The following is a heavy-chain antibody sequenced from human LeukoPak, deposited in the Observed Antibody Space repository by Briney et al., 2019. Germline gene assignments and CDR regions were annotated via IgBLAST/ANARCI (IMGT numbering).Heavy chain of an antibody. D-gene: IGHD1-1*01. J-gene: IGHJ6*02. CDR2: ISYDGSNK. V-gene: IGHV3-30*04. CDR1: GFTFSSYA. CDR3: ARDLGGTTYYYYGMDV. Sequence: GGSLRLSCAASGFTFSSYAMHWVRQAPGKGLEWVAVISYDGSNKYYADSAKGRFTISRDNSKNTLYLQMNSLRAEDTAVYYCARDLGGTTYYYYGMDVWGQGTTVTVSS.